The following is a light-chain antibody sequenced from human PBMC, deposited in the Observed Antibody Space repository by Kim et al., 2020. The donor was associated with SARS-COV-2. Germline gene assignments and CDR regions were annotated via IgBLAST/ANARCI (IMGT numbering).Light chain of an antibody. CDR1: SSDVGAYNY. Sequence: QSALTQPASVSGSPGQSITISCTGTSSDVGAYNYVSWYQQHPGRAPKLMIYDVTDRPSGVSNRFSGSKSGNTASLTISGLQAEDEADYYCTSYTGSDTLIFGGGTQVTVL. CDR2: DVT. CDR3: TSYTGSDTLI. V-gene: IGLV2-14*03. J-gene: IGLJ2*01.